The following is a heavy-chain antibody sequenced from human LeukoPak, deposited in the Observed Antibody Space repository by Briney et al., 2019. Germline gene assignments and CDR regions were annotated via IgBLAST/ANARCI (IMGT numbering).Heavy chain of an antibody. CDR1: GGSFSGYY. J-gene: IGHJ6*02. CDR3: ARGKGYYYYYGMDV. Sequence: PSETLSLTCAVYGGSFSGYYWSWVRQPPGKGLEWIGEINHSGSTNYNPSLTSRVTISVDTSKNQFSLKLSSVTAADTAVYYCARGKGYYYYYGMDVWGQGTTVTVSS. CDR2: INHSGST. V-gene: IGHV4-34*01.